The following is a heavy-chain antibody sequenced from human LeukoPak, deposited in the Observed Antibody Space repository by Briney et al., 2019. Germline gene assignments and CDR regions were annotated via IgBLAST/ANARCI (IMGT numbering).Heavy chain of an antibody. D-gene: IGHD3-9*01. CDR3: AILEDGHILTGYSIIIDAFDI. J-gene: IGHJ3*02. CDR2: ISWNSGSI. Sequence: PGGSLRLSCAASGFTFDDYAMHWVRQAPGKGLEWVSGISWNSGSIGYADSVKGRFTISRDNAKNSLYLQMNSLRAEDTALYYCAILEDGHILTGYSIIIDAFDIWGQGTMVTVSS. V-gene: IGHV3-9*01. CDR1: GFTFDDYA.